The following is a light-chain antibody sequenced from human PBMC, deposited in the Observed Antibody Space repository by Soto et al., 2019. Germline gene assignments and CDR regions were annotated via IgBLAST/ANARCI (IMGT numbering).Light chain of an antibody. CDR1: QSVSSSY. CDR2: GAS. V-gene: IGKV3-20*01. Sequence: EIVLTQSPGTQSLSPGERATLSCRASQSVSSSYLAWYQQKPGQAPRLLIYGASSRATGIPDRFSASGSGTDFTLTISRLEPEDFAVYYCQQYGSSPLTFGGGTKVEIK. CDR3: QQYGSSPLT. J-gene: IGKJ4*01.